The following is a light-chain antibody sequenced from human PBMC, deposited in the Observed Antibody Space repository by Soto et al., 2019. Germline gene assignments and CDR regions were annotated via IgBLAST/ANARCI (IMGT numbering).Light chain of an antibody. V-gene: IGKV3-15*01. CDR1: QSISSRY. CDR3: QQYNNWPPIT. J-gene: IGKJ5*01. Sequence: EIVLTQSPGTLSLSPGERATLSCRASQSISSRYLAWYQQKPGQAPRLLMHGVSTRATGIPARFSGSGSGTEFTLTISSLQSEDFAVYYCQQYNNWPPITFGQGTRLEIK. CDR2: GVS.